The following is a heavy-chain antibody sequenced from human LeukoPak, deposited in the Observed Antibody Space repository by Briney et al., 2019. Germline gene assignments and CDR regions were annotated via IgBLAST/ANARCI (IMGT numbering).Heavy chain of an antibody. J-gene: IGHJ4*02. Sequence: SETLSLTCTVSGGAISSSSYYWGWIRQPPGKGLEWIGSIYYSGSTYYNPSPKSRVTISVDTSKNPFSLKLSSVTAADTAVYYCARSARRGSGFDYWGQGTLGTVSS. D-gene: IGHD5-12*01. V-gene: IGHV4-39*07. CDR2: IYYSGST. CDR1: GGAISSSSYY. CDR3: ARSARRGSGFDY.